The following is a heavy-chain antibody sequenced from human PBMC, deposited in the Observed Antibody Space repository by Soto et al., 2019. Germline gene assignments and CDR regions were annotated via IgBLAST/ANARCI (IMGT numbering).Heavy chain of an antibody. D-gene: IGHD2-15*01. V-gene: IGHV3-48*02. CDR3: ATKGAGDCSGGSCSFFDY. J-gene: IGHJ4*02. CDR2: ISSSSSTI. Sequence: EVQLVESGGGLVQPGGSLRLSCAASGFTFSSYSMNWVRQAPWKGLEWVSYISSSSSTIYYADSVKGRFTISRDNAKNSLYLQMNSLRDEDTAVYYCATKGAGDCSGGSCSFFDYWGQGTLVTVSS. CDR1: GFTFSSYS.